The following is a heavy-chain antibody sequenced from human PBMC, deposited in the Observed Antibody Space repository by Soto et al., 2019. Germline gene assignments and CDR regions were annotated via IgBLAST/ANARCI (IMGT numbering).Heavy chain of an antibody. Sequence: SETLSLTCAVSGGSISSSNWWSWVRQPPGKGLEWIGEIYHSGTTNYNPSLKGRVTISVDKPKHQFSLQLTSITAAATAVYYCGTRPPLIGGTLLPFPSWGQGTPVTVSP. J-gene: IGHJ5*02. CDR2: IYHSGTT. V-gene: IGHV4-4*02. CDR3: GTRPPLIGGTLLPFPS. D-gene: IGHD1-26*01. CDR1: GGSISSSNW.